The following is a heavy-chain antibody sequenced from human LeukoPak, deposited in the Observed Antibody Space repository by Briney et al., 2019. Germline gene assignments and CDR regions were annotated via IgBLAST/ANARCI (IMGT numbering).Heavy chain of an antibody. Sequence: GGSLRLSCAASGFTVTSNYMSWVRQAPGKGLEWVSVIYSGGSTYYADSAKGRFTISRDNSKSTLYIQMNSLRAEDTAVYYCARAKPKNMVRGLIMRRESRYYFDYWGQGTLVTVSS. D-gene: IGHD3-10*01. CDR2: IYSGGST. V-gene: IGHV3-53*01. CDR3: ARAKPKNMVRGLIMRRESRYYFDY. J-gene: IGHJ4*02. CDR1: GFTVTSNY.